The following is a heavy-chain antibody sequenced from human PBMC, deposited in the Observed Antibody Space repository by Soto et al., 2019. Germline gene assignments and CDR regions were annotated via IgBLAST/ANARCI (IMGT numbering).Heavy chain of an antibody. D-gene: IGHD4-17*01. V-gene: IGHV3-23*01. J-gene: IGHJ4*02. CDR2: ISGSGGST. Sequence: GGALRLSCAASGFIFSSYAMSWVRQAPGKGLEWVSAISGSGGSTYYADSVKGRFTISRDNSKNTLYLQMNSLRAEDTAVYYCAKAPTRSPYGDQYYFDYWGQGTLATVS. CDR1: GFIFSSYA. CDR3: AKAPTRSPYGDQYYFDY.